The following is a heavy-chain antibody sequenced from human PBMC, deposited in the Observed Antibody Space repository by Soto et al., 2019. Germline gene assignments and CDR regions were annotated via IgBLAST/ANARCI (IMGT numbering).Heavy chain of an antibody. CDR2: ISYDGSNK. Sequence: QVQLVESGGGVVQPGRSLSLSCAASGFTFSSYGMHWVRQAPGKGLEWVEVISYDGSNKYYGDSVKGRFTISRDNSKNTLDLQMSSLRAEDTAVYYCAKELTPRDYYYYGMDVWGQGTTVTVSS. CDR3: AKELTPRDYYYYGMDV. CDR1: GFTFSSYG. J-gene: IGHJ6*02. V-gene: IGHV3-30*18.